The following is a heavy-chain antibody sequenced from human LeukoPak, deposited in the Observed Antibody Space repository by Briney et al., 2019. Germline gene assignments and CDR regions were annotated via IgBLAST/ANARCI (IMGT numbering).Heavy chain of an antibody. D-gene: IGHD5-24*01. CDR2: MNSNSGNT. J-gene: IGHJ3*02. Sequence: ASVKVSCKASGYTFTSYYMHWVRQATGQGLEWMGWMNSNSGNTGYAQKFQGRVTMTRNTSISTAYMELSSLRSEDTAVYYCARVLRDGYNFAFDIWGQGTMVTVSS. V-gene: IGHV1-8*02. CDR3: ARVLRDGYNFAFDI. CDR1: GYTFTSYY.